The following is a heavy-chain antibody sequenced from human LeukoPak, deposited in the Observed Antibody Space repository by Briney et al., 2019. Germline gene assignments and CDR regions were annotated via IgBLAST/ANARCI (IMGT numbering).Heavy chain of an antibody. CDR1: GYTFTGYY. J-gene: IGHJ3*02. Sequence: ASVKVSCKASGYTFTGYYMHWVRQASGQGLEWMGWINPNSGGTNYAQKFQGRVTMTRDTSISTAYMELSRLRSDDTAVYYCARDSATVTTSGAFDIWGQGTMVTVSS. CDR3: ARDSATVTTSGAFDI. V-gene: IGHV1-2*02. D-gene: IGHD4-17*01. CDR2: INPNSGGT.